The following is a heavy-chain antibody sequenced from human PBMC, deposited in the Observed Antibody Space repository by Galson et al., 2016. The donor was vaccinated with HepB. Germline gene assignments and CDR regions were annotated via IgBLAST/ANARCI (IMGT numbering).Heavy chain of an antibody. V-gene: IGHV4-34*01. D-gene: IGHD6-19*01. Sequence: SETLSLTCAVDGGSFSGYYWNWIRQSPGKGLEWIGEVNNGGITNYNPSLKSRVTISEDTSRKQFPLKLTSVTAADTAVYYCARGGASSDWYPRFHYWGQGTLVTVSS. J-gene: IGHJ4*02. CDR2: VNNGGIT. CDR1: GGSFSGYY. CDR3: ARGGASSDWYPRFHY.